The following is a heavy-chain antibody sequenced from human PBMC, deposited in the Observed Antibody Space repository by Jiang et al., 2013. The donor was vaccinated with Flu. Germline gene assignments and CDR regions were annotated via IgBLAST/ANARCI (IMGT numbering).Heavy chain of an antibody. J-gene: IGHJ4*02. V-gene: IGHV2-5*02. CDR3: AHSGYYYDSSGYRNPYYFDY. Sequence: KPTQTLTLTCTFSGFSLSASGVGVGWIRQPPGKALEWLALIYWDDDKRYSPSLKSRLTITKDTSKNQVVLTMTNVDPVDTATYYCAHSGYYYDSSGYRNPYYFDYWGQGTLVTVSS. CDR1: GFSLSASGVG. D-gene: IGHD3-22*01. CDR2: IYWDDDK.